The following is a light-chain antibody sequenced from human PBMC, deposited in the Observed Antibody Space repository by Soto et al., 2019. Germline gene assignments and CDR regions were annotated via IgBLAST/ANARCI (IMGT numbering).Light chain of an antibody. V-gene: IGKV1-5*03. J-gene: IGKJ5*01. CDR1: QTISRW. Sequence: DIQMTQSPSTLSGSVGDRVTITCRASQTISRWLAWYQQKTGKAPTLLIYTASTLKSRVPSRIIGSRAGTKDTLTISSLQPEDFATYYCQQLHDYPITFGQGTRLEI. CDR3: QQLHDYPIT. CDR2: TAS.